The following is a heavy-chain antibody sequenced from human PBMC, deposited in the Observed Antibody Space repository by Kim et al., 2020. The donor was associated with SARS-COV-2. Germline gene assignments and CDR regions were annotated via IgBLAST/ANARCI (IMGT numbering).Heavy chain of an antibody. Sequence: GESLKISCKGSGYSFTSYWIGWVRQMPGKGLEWMGIIYPGDSDTRYSPSFQGQVTISADKSISTAYLQWSSLKASDTAMYYCARRKGYSYGPPRSTLWYGMDVWGQGTTVTVSS. CDR1: GYSFTSYW. D-gene: IGHD5-18*01. CDR2: IYPGDSDT. CDR3: ARRKGYSYGPPRSTLWYGMDV. V-gene: IGHV5-51*01. J-gene: IGHJ6*02.